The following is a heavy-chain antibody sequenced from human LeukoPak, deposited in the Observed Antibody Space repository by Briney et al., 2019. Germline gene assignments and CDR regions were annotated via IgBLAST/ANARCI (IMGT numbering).Heavy chain of an antibody. CDR3: TREGCGATSCYTNDY. CDR2: INQDGGEK. Sequence: GGSLRLSCAASGFVFTNYWMTWVRQAPGKGLEWVANINQDGGEKYYVDSVKGRFTISRDDSKYTTYLQMNSLETEDTAVYYCTREGCGATSCYTNDYWGQGTLVTVSS. D-gene: IGHD2-2*02. J-gene: IGHJ4*02. CDR1: GFVFTNYW. V-gene: IGHV3-7*03.